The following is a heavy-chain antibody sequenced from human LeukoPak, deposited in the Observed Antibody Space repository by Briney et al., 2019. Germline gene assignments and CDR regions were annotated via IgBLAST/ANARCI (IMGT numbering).Heavy chain of an antibody. D-gene: IGHD5-12*01. J-gene: IGHJ4*02. Sequence: SETLSLTCAVYGGSFSGHYWSWIRQPPGKGLEWIGEINHSGSTNYNPSLKGRVTISVDTSKNQFSLKLSSVTAADTAVYYCAGLIVATTYFDYWGQGTLVTVSS. CDR1: GGSFSGHY. V-gene: IGHV4-34*01. CDR3: AGLIVATTYFDY. CDR2: INHSGST.